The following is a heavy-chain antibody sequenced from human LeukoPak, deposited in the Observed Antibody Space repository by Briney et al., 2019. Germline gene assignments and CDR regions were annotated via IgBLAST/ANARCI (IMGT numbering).Heavy chain of an antibody. CDR2: VNPGGGGT. CDR1: GYTFTSNY. J-gene: IGHJ4*02. D-gene: IGHD2-21*02. CDR3: ARVKPCGGDCYYFDF. V-gene: IGHV1-46*01. Sequence: GASVKVSCKASGYTFTSNYIHWVRQAPGQGLESMGIVNPGGGGTSYAPKFQGRVTMTRDTSTTTVYMDLSSLRSEDTAVYYCARVKPCGGDCYYFDFWGQGTLVIVSS.